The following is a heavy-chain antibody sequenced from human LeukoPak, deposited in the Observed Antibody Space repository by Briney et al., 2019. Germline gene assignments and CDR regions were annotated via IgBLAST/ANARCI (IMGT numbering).Heavy chain of an antibody. CDR1: GYTFTSYG. J-gene: IGHJ3*02. D-gene: IGHD2-2*01. V-gene: IGHV1-18*01. Sequence: ASVKVSCKASGYTFTSYGISWARQAPGQGLECMGWISAYNGNTNYAQKVQGRVTMTTDTSTSTAYMELRSLRSDDTAVYYCATAKYCSSTRCYDALDIWGQGTMVTVSS. CDR2: ISAYNGNT. CDR3: ATAKYCSSTRCYDALDI.